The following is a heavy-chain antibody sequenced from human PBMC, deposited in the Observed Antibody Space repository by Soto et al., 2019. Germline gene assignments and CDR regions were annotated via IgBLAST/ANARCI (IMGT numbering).Heavy chain of an antibody. Sequence: GGSLRLSGAASGFTVSSNYMSWVRQAPGKGLEWVSVIYSGGSTYYADSVKGRFTISRNNSKNTLYLQMNSLRADDTAVYYCVGDSSSHPLYYFYGMDVWGQGTTVTVS. CDR2: IYSGGST. J-gene: IGHJ6*02. V-gene: IGHV3-53*01. D-gene: IGHD6-6*01. CDR1: GFTVSSNY. CDR3: VGDSSSHPLYYFYGMDV.